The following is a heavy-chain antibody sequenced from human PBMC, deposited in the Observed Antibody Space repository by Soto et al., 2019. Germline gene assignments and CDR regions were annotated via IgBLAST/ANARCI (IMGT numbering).Heavy chain of an antibody. Sequence: TSETLSLTCAVYGGSFSGYSWSWIRQPPGKGLEWIGEINHSGSIGYNPSLKSRVTISVDTSKNQFSLKVRSVTAADTAVYYCAKGNWFDPWSQGTLVTVSS. CDR1: GGSFSGYS. J-gene: IGHJ5*02. CDR3: AKGNWFDP. V-gene: IGHV4-34*01. CDR2: INHSGSI.